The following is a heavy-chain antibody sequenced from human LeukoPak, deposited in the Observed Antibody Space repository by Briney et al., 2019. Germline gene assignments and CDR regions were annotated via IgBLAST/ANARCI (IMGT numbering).Heavy chain of an antibody. CDR1: GFTISPYW. J-gene: IGHJ4*02. D-gene: IGHD5-18*01. Sequence: PGGSLRLSCAASGFTISPYWMSWVRQAPGKGLEWVANIKQDGSEKYYVDSVKGRFAISRDNAKNSVYLQMNGLRAEDTAVYYCVRENTAVPGGDCWGQGTLVTVSS. CDR3: VRENTAVPGGDC. V-gene: IGHV3-7*01. CDR2: IKQDGSEK.